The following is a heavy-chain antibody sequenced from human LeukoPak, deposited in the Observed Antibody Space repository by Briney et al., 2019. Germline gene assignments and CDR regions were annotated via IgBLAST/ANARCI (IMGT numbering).Heavy chain of an antibody. CDR2: ISWNSGSI. CDR3: AKDAYSSSWNWFDP. CDR1: GFTFDDYA. J-gene: IGHJ5*02. D-gene: IGHD6-13*01. Sequence: GGSLRLSCAASGFTFDDYAMHWVRQAPGKGLEWVSGISWNSGSIGYADSVKGRFTISRDNAKNSLYLQMNSLRAEDTALYYCAKDAYSSSWNWFDPWGQGTLVTVSS. V-gene: IGHV3-9*01.